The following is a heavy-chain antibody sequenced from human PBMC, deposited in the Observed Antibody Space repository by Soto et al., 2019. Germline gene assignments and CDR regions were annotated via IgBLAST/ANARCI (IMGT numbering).Heavy chain of an antibody. CDR3: VSKEPGNNPFDY. CDR1: GFTFSSHA. V-gene: IGHV3-23*01. Sequence: PGGSLRLSSAASGFTFSSHAMTWLRQVPGEGLEWVSAISGRSDVIYYADSVKGRFTISRDNSKNTLDLQMTSLRADDTAVYYCVSKEPGNNPFDYWGLGTLVTVSS. CDR2: ISGRSDVI. D-gene: IGHD6-13*01. J-gene: IGHJ4*02.